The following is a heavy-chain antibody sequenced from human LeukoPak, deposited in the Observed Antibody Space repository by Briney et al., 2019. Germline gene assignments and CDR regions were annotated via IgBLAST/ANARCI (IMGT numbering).Heavy chain of an antibody. CDR1: GGTFSSYA. Sequence: GSSVKVSCKASGGTFSSYAISWVRQAPGQGLEWMGRIIPILGIANYAQKFQGRVTITADKSTSTAYMELSSLRSEDTAVYYCASETTYYYDSSGPPNDYWGQGTLVTVSS. CDR2: IIPILGIA. J-gene: IGHJ4*02. CDR3: ASETTYYYDSSGPPNDY. D-gene: IGHD3-22*01. V-gene: IGHV1-69*04.